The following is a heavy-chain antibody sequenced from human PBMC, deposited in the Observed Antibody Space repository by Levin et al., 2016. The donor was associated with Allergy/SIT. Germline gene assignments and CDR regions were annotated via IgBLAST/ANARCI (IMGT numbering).Heavy chain of an antibody. CDR3: ARGVANWDAGRFDP. Sequence: ASVKVSCKTSGYTFTDYNIHWVRQAPGQGLEWMGWINPNSGDTNYAQKFQGMVTMTRDTSISTAYMDVSRLRFDDTAYYYCARGVANWDAGRFDPWGQGTLVTVFS. CDR1: GYTFTDYN. J-gene: IGHJ5*02. V-gene: IGHV1-2*02. D-gene: IGHD7-27*01. CDR2: INPNSGDT.